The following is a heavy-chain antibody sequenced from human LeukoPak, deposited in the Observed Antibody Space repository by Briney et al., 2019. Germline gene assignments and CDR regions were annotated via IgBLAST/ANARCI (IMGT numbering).Heavy chain of an antibody. V-gene: IGHV4-31*03. CDR3: ARAILTASGFVWHFDL. Sequence: SETLSLTCTVSGGSISSGSYYWTWIRQYPGKGLEWIGYTHYSGSGYNNPSLKSRVTISVDTSKSQVSLKLNSVTAADTAVYFCARAILTASGFVWHFDLWGRGTLVTVSS. CDR1: GGSISSGSYY. J-gene: IGHJ2*01. CDR2: THYSGSG. D-gene: IGHD3-3*01.